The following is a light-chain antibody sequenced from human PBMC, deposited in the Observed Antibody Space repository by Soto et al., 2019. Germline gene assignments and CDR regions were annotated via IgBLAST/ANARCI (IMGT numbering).Light chain of an antibody. CDR2: DVT. V-gene: IGLV2-11*01. CDR1: SSDVGGYNY. CDR3: CAYAGSYTWV. Sequence: QSALTQPRSVSGSPGPSVTISCTGTSSDVGGYNYVSWYEQHPVKAPKLMIYDVTKRPSGVPDRFSGSKSGNTASLTISGLQAEDEADYYGCAYAGSYTWVFGTGTKVTVL. J-gene: IGLJ1*01.